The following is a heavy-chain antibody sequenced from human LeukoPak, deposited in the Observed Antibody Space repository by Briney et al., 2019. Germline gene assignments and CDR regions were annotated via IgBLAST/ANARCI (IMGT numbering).Heavy chain of an antibody. V-gene: IGHV3-53*01. Sequence: GGSLRLSCAASGFTVSSNYMSWVRQAPGKGLEWVSVIYSGGSTYYADSVKGRFTISRDNSKNTLYLQMNSLRAEDTAVYYCARTRFGELLDAFDIWGQGTMVTVSS. CDR2: IYSGGST. J-gene: IGHJ3*02. CDR1: GFTVSSNY. CDR3: ARTRFGELLDAFDI. D-gene: IGHD3-10*01.